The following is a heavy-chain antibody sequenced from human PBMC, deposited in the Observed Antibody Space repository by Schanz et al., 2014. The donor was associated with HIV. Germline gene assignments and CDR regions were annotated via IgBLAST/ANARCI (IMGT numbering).Heavy chain of an antibody. J-gene: IGHJ6*02. CDR1: GFTFSSYA. CDR3: AKEGYGEGYYGMDA. Sequence: EVQLLESGGGLVQPGGSLRLSCAASGFTFSSYAMSWVRQAPGKGLEWVSTIRGSGGSTYYADSVKGRFTISRDNSKNTLYLQMNSLRAEDTAVYYCAKEGYGEGYYGMDAWGQGTTVTVSS. D-gene: IGHD4-17*01. V-gene: IGHV3-23*01. CDR2: IRGSGGST.